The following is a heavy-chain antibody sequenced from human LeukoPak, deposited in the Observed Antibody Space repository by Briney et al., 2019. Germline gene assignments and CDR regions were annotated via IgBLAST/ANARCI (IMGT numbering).Heavy chain of an antibody. CDR3: AKGLAWFDP. CDR2: ISSSGSTI. D-gene: IGHD3-16*01. CDR1: GFTFSSYT. J-gene: IGHJ5*02. Sequence: PGGSLRLSCAASGFTFSSYTMNWVRQAPGKGLEWLSYISSSGSTIYYADSVKGRFTISRDNAKNSLYLQMNSLRAEDTAVYYCAKGLAWFDPWGQGTLVTVSS. V-gene: IGHV3-48*04.